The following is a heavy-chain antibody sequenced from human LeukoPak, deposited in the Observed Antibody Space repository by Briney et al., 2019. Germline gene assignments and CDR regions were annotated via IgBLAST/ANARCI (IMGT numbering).Heavy chain of an antibody. CDR1: GYTFTSYY. V-gene: IGHV1-46*01. J-gene: IGHJ4*02. CDR3: ARSGFWSGYYNVPSPPSY. Sequence: ASVKVSCKASGYTFTSYYMHWVRQAPGQGLEWMGIINPGGGSRTYAQKLQGRVTMTGDTSTSTVYMELSSLRSEDTAVYCCARSGFWSGYYNVPSPPSYWGQGTLVTVSS. D-gene: IGHD3-3*01. CDR2: INPGGGSR.